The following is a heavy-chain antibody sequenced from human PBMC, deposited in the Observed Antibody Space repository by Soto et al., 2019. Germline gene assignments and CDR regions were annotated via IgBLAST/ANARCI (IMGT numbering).Heavy chain of an antibody. J-gene: IGHJ4*02. CDR3: ARGTTVETGSY. D-gene: IGHD4-17*01. CDR1: GYTFTSYR. Sequence: QVQLVQSGAEVKKPGASVKVSCKASGYTFTSYRISWVRQAPGQGLEWMGWISAYNGNTNYAQKREGRVTMTTDTSTSTAHMELRSLISDDTGVYYCARGTTVETGSYWGQGTMVTLSS. V-gene: IGHV1-18*01. CDR2: ISAYNGNT.